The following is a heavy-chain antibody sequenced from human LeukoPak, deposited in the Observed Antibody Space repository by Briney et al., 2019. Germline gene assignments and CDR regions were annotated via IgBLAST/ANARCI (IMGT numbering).Heavy chain of an antibody. Sequence: PGGSLRLSCAASGFTFSSYGMSWVRQAPGKGLEWVSAISGSGGSTYYADSAKGRFTISRDNSKNTLYLQMNSLRAEDTAVYYCARRSGIAVAGAFDYWGQGTLVTVSS. CDR3: ARRSGIAVAGAFDY. D-gene: IGHD6-19*01. CDR1: GFTFSSYG. J-gene: IGHJ4*02. CDR2: ISGSGGST. V-gene: IGHV3-23*01.